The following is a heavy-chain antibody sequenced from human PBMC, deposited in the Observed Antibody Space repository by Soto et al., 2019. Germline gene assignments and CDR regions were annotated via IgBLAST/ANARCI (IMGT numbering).Heavy chain of an antibody. J-gene: IGHJ4*02. V-gene: IGHV1-8*01. CDR1: GYTFTSYD. D-gene: IGHD3-16*02. Sequence: GASVKVSCKASGYTFTSYDINWVRQATGQGLEWMGWMNPNSGNTGYAQKFQGRVTMTTDTSTSTAYMELRSLRSDDTAVYYCARDTFGGVIATFDYWGQGTLVTVSS. CDR2: MNPNSGNT. CDR3: ARDTFGGVIATFDY.